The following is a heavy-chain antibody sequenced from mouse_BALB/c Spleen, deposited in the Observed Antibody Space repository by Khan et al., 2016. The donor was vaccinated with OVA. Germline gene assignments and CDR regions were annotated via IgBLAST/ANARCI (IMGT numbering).Heavy chain of an antibody. CDR1: GYTFTSYW. CDR2: INPSTGYT. J-gene: IGHJ3*01. V-gene: IGHV1-7*01. Sequence: QVQLKQSGAELAKPGASVKMSCKASGYTFTSYWMHWVKQRPGQGLEWIGYINPSTGYTEYNQKFKDKATLTADKSSSTAYMQLSSLTSEDSAVYYWARSGGNYLLAYWGQGTLVTVSA. CDR3: ARSGGNYLLAY. D-gene: IGHD2-1*01.